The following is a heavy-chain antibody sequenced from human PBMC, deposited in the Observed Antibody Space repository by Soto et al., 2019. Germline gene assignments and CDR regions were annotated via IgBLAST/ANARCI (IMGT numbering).Heavy chain of an antibody. J-gene: IGHJ5*02. V-gene: IGHV4-39*01. D-gene: IGHD6-19*01. CDR2: IFYIGSS. CDR3: ARGHGGSGWYYTWFDP. Sequence: PSETLSLPCTVSGGSISRSSSYWGWIRQPPGKGLEWIGNIFYIGSSYYNPSLKSRVIISVDTSKNQFSLKLSSVTAADTAVYYCARGHGGSGWYYTWFDPWGQETLLTVSS. CDR1: GGSISRSSSY.